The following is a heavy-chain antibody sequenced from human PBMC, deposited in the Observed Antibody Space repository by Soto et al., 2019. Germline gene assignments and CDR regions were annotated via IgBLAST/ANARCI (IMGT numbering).Heavy chain of an antibody. D-gene: IGHD4-17*01. CDR1: GFTFSSYG. CDR3: ARDTGQDYYYGMDV. V-gene: IGHV3-33*01. CDR2: IWYDGSNK. J-gene: IGHJ6*02. Sequence: QVQLVESGGGVVQPGRSLRLSCAASGFTFSSYGMHWVRQAPGKGLEWVAVIWYDGSNKYYADSGKGRFTISRDNSKNRQYLQRNSLRAEDTAVYHCARDTGQDYYYGMDVWGQGTTVTVSS.